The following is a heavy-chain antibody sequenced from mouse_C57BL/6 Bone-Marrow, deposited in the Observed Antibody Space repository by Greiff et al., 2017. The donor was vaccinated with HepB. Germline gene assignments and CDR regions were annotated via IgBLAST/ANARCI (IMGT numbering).Heavy chain of an antibody. CDR2: INPNYGTT. Sequence: VHVKQSGPELVKPGASVKISCKASGYSFTDYNMNWVKQSNGKSLEWIGVINPNYGTTSYNQKFKGKATLTVDQSSSTAYMQLNSLTSEDSAVYYCARFEDYYGSSYGYFDVWGTGTTVTVSS. CDR1: GYSFTDYN. V-gene: IGHV1-39*01. J-gene: IGHJ1*03. CDR3: ARFEDYYGSSYGYFDV. D-gene: IGHD1-1*01.